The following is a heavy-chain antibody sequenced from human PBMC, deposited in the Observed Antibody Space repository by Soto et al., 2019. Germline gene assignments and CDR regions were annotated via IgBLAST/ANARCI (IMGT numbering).Heavy chain of an antibody. J-gene: IGHJ4*02. V-gene: IGHV1-46*01. CDR2: INPSGGST. D-gene: IGHD3-22*01. CDR3: ARADYYDSSGFYYDC. Sequence: QVQLVQSGAEVKKPGTSVKVSCKASGYIFTNHYIHWVRQARGQGLEWMGIINPSGGSTNYLQKFQGRITMTRDTSTSTVYMELSSLRSEDTAVYFSARADYYDSSGFYYDCWGQGSLVTVSS. CDR1: GYIFTNHY.